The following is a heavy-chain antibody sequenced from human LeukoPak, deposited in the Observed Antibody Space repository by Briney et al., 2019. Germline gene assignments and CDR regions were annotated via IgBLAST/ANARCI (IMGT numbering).Heavy chain of an antibody. CDR2: IYYSGNT. CDR1: GGSISSYY. V-gene: IGHV4-59*01. J-gene: IGHJ3*01. CDR3: ARTKPLDPFDF. Sequence: SEALSLTCTVSGGSISSYYWSWIRQPPGKGLEWIGYIYYSGNTYYNLSLKSRVTISVDTSKNQFSLKVNSVTAADTAVYYCARTKPLDPFDFWGQGTLVTVSS.